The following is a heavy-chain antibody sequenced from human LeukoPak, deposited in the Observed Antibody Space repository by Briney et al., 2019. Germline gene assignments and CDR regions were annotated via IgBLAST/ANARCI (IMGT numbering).Heavy chain of an antibody. CDR1: GYSFTGYY. CDR2: INPNSGDT. V-gene: IGHV1-2*02. Sequence: ASVKVSCKASGYSFTGYYMHWVRQAPGQGLEWMGWINPNSGDTNYAQKFQGRVTMTRDTSISTAYMELSRLRSDDTAVYYCARDGDYYASGGDASRRWSGVESLDYWGQGTLVTVAS. CDR3: ARDGDYYASGGDASRRWSGVESLDY. J-gene: IGHJ4*02. D-gene: IGHD3-10*01.